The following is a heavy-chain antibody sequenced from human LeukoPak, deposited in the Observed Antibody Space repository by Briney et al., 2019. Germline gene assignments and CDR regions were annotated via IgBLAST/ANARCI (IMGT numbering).Heavy chain of an antibody. V-gene: IGHV5-51*01. D-gene: IGHD1-26*01. CDR1: GYSFTTYW. CDR3: ARGGIPGGNYYREHFDC. CDR2: IYPGDSDT. J-gene: IGHJ4*02. Sequence: GESLKISCKGSGYSFTTYWIGWVRQMPGKGLEWMGIIYPGDSDTTYSPSFQGQVTISADKSISTAYLQWSSLKASDTAMYYCARGGIPGGNYYREHFDCGGQGTLVTVSS.